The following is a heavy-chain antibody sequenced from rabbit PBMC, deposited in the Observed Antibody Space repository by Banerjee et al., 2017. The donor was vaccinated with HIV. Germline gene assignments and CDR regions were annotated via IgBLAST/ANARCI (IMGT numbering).Heavy chain of an antibody. CDR3: ARDGYAGHGYPNL. J-gene: IGHJ4*01. Sequence: QEQLEESGGDLVKPEGSLTLTCTASGFSFNNKYVMCWVRQAPGKGLEWIACIISSTGTTRYASWVNGRFAISRSTSLNSVALKMTSLTAADTATYFCARDGYAGHGYPNLWGPGTLVTVS. V-gene: IGHV1S43*01. CDR2: IISSTGTT. D-gene: IGHD6-1*01. CDR1: GFSFNNKYV.